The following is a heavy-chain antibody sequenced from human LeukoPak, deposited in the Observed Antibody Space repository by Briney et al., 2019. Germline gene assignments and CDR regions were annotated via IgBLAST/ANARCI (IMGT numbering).Heavy chain of an antibody. CDR2: IIPIFGTA. V-gene: IGHV1-69*13. CDR3: ARGGHYDILSGYSSQRNYFDY. D-gene: IGHD3-9*01. J-gene: IGHJ4*02. Sequence: SVKLSCKASGGTFSSYAISWGRQAPGPGLEWMGGIIPIFGTANYAQKFQGRVTITADESTSTAYMELSSLRSEDTAVYYCARGGHYDILSGYSSQRNYFDYWGQGTLVTVSS. CDR1: GGTFSSYA.